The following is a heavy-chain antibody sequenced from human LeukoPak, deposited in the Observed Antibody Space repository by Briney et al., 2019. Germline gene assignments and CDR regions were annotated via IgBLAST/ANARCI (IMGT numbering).Heavy chain of an antibody. CDR2: IYHSGNT. D-gene: IGHD4-17*01. Sequence: PSETLPLTCAVSGYSISSGYYWGWIRQPPGKGLEWIGNIYHSGNTYYNPSLKSRVTISVDTSTNHFSLKLTSVTAADTAVYYCARRGTYGDYVDYWGQGTLVTVSS. V-gene: IGHV4-38-2*01. J-gene: IGHJ4*02. CDR1: GYSISSGYY. CDR3: ARRGTYGDYVDY.